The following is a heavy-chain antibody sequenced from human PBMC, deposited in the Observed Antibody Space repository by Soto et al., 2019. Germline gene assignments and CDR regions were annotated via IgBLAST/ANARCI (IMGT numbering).Heavy chain of an antibody. V-gene: IGHV1-18*01. CDR1: GYTFTSYG. Sequence: ASVKVSCKASGYTFTSYGISWVRQAPGQGLEWMGWISAYNGNTNYAQNLQARFTMTRDTSTNTAYMDLARLQFDDTAVYYCARGGFSSSWRLDYWRQGTLVTVSS. CDR2: ISAYNGNT. J-gene: IGHJ4*02. CDR3: ARGGFSSSWRLDY. D-gene: IGHD6-13*01.